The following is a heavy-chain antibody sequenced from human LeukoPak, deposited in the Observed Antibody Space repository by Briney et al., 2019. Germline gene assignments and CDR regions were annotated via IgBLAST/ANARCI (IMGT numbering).Heavy chain of an antibody. CDR3: AREPYYDILTGYEGYYFDY. J-gene: IGHJ4*02. D-gene: IGHD3-9*01. CDR1: GFTFSYAW. CDR2: IYSGGST. Sequence: GGSLRLSCAASGFTFSYAWMSWVRQAPGKGLEWVSVIYSGGSTYYADSVKGRFTISRDNSKNTLYLQMNSLRAEDTAVYYCAREPYYDILTGYEGYYFDYWGQGTLVTVSS. V-gene: IGHV3-53*01.